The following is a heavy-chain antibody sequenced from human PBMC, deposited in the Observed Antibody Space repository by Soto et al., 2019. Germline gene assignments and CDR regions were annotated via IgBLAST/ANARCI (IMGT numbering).Heavy chain of an antibody. Sequence: SVKVSCKASGGTFSSYTISWVRQAPGQGLEWMGRIIPILGIANYAQKFQGRVTITADKSTSTAYMELSSLKSEDTAVYYCARDSGAMVRGVKNYYYGMDVWGQGTTVTVSS. D-gene: IGHD3-10*01. CDR2: IIPILGIA. V-gene: IGHV1-69*04. CDR1: GGTFSSYT. CDR3: ARDSGAMVRGVKNYYYGMDV. J-gene: IGHJ6*02.